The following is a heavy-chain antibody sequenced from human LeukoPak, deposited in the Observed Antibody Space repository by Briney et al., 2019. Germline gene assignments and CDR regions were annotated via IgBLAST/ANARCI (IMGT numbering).Heavy chain of an antibody. Sequence: GGSLRLSCAASGFTFSSYGMYWVRQAPGKGLEWVAFIRYDGSNKYYADSVKGRFTISRDNSKNTLYLQVNSLRAEDTAVYYCARDRGSGSGSYYTHWGQGTLVTVSS. CDR2: IRYDGSNK. V-gene: IGHV3-30*02. CDR3: ARDRGSGSGSYYTH. D-gene: IGHD3-10*01. J-gene: IGHJ4*02. CDR1: GFTFSSYG.